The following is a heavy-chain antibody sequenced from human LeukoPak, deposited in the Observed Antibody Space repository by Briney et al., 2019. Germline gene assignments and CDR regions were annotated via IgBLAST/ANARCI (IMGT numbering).Heavy chain of an antibody. V-gene: IGHV1-46*01. CDR3: ARADRNCGSTSCHGAFDI. D-gene: IGHD2-2*01. CDR2: INPSGGST. J-gene: IGHJ3*02. Sequence: ASVKVSCKTSGYPFVAYYIHWVRQAPGQGLEWMGIINPSGGSTTYAQKFQGRVTMTRDMSTSTVYMELSSVRSEDTAVYYCARADRNCGSTSCHGAFDIWGQGTMVTVSS. CDR1: GYPFVAYY.